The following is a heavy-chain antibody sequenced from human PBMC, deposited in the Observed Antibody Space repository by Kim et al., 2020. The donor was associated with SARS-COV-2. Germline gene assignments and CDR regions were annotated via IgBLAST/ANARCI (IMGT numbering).Heavy chain of an antibody. CDR1: GFTFSTYA. J-gene: IGHJ6*02. V-gene: IGHV3-23*01. CDR3: AKDGGVAAAGTPRWYYGMDV. CDR2: IGGSGGNT. D-gene: IGHD6-13*01. Sequence: GGSLRLSCAASGFTFSTYAMSWVRQAPGKGLEWVSTIGGSGGNTFYADSVKGRFTISRDNSKNTLYLQMNSLRAEDTAVYYCAKDGGVAAAGTPRWYYGMDVWGQGTTVTVSS.